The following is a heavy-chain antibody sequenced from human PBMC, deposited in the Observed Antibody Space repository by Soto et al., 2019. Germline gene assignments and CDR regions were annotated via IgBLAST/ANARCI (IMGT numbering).Heavy chain of an antibody. CDR2: INHSGST. J-gene: IGHJ4*02. CDR3: AREATVTTGGY. D-gene: IGHD4-17*01. V-gene: IGHV4-34*01. Sequence: QVQLQQWGAGLLKPSETLSLTCAVYGGSFSGYYWSWIRQPPGKGLEWFGEINHSGSTNYTPSLKRRVTISVVTARNPFSVTMSSVTAADTAVYYCAREATVTTGGYWGQGTLVTVSS. CDR1: GGSFSGYY.